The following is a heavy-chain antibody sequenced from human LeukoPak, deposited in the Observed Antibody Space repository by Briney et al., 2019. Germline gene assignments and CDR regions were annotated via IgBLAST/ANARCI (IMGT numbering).Heavy chain of an antibody. CDR2: ISSSSSYI. D-gene: IGHD4-17*01. J-gene: IGHJ4*02. CDR1: GFTFSSYS. Sequence: GGSLRLSCAASGFTFSSYSMNWVRQAPGKGLEWVSSISSSSSYIYYADSVKGRFTISRDNAKNSLYLQMNSLRAEDTAVYYCARLRGDPGTFLDYWGQGTLVTVSS. V-gene: IGHV3-21*01. CDR3: ARLRGDPGTFLDY.